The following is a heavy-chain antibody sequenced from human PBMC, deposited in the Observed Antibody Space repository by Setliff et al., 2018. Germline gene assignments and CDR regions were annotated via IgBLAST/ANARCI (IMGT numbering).Heavy chain of an antibody. CDR3: TTSPISSGWHSNFDYNMDV. D-gene: IGHD6-19*01. CDR1: GITFSSYD. J-gene: IGHJ6*02. CDR2: FTGGPAGGNT. V-gene: IGHV3-23*01. Sequence: SGGSLRLSCVGSGITFSSYDMSWVRLAPGRGLEWVSVFTGGPAGGNTFYADSVRGRFTISRDNSKNTLYLQMNSLRGEDTAVYYCTTSPISSGWHSNFDYNMDVWGQGTTVTVSS.